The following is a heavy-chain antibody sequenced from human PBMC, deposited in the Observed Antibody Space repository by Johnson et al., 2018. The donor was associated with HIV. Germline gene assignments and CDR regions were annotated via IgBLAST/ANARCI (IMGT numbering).Heavy chain of an antibody. Sequence: QVQLVESGGGLVKPGGSLRLSCAASGFTFSDYYMSWFRQAPGKGLEWVSYISSSGSTIYYADSVKGRFTISRDNGMTSLYLHMNSLRAEDTAVYYCVRVAALYDAFDIWGQGTMVTVSS. J-gene: IGHJ3*02. CDR3: VRVAALYDAFDI. D-gene: IGHD2-15*01. V-gene: IGHV3-11*04. CDR2: ISSSGSTI. CDR1: GFTFSDYY.